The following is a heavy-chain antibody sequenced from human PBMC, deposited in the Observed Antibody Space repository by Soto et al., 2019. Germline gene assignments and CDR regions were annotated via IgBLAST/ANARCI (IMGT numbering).Heavy chain of an antibody. CDR1: GFTFDDYA. J-gene: IGHJ6*02. D-gene: IGHD6-6*01. V-gene: IGHV3-9*01. CDR3: AKDRFGSSSDPYYYYGMDF. CDR2: ISWNSGSI. Sequence: PGGSLRLSCAASGFTFDDYAMHWVRQAPGKGLEWVSGISWNSGSIGYADSVKGRFTISRDNAKNSLYLQMNSLRAEDTALYYCAKDRFGSSSDPYYYYGMDFWGQGTTVTVSS.